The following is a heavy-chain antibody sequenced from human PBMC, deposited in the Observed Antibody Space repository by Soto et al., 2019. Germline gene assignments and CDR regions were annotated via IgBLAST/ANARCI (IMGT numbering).Heavy chain of an antibody. CDR2: IYATGTT. D-gene: IGHD1-1*01. V-gene: IGHV4-4*07. Sequence: LETLSLTCTVSGASISGFYWSWIRKSAGKGLEGIGRIYATGTTDYNPSLKSRVMMSVDTSKKQFSLKLRSVTAADTAVYYCVRDGTKTLRDWFDPWGQGISVTVSS. J-gene: IGHJ5*02. CDR1: GASISGFY. CDR3: VRDGTKTLRDWFDP.